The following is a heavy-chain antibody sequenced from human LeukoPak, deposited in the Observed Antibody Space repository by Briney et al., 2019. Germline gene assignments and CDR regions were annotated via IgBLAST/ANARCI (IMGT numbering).Heavy chain of an antibody. CDR3: ARPLYYYDSSGYHF. J-gene: IGHJ4*02. CDR2: IYYSGGT. V-gene: IGHV4-39*01. CDR1: GGSISSSSYY. D-gene: IGHD3-22*01. Sequence: SETLSLTCTVSGGSISSSSYYWGWIRQPPGKGLEWIGSIYYSGGTYYNPSLKSRVTISVDTSKNQFSLKLSSVTAADTAVYYCARPLYYYDSSGYHFWGQGTLVTVSS.